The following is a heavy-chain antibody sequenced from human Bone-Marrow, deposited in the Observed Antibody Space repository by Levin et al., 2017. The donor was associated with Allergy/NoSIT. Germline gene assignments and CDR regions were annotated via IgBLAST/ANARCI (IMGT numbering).Heavy chain of an antibody. CDR2: IKQDGSEK. J-gene: IGHJ4*02. Sequence: LSLTCAASGFTFSTYSMSWVRQAPGKGLEWVANIKQDGSEKWYVDSVKGRFTISRDNSENSLYLQMNSLTVEDTAVYYCARKDSYRGSSYFDYWGQGTLVSVSS. V-gene: IGHV3-7*01. CDR3: ARKDSYRGSSYFDY. D-gene: IGHD6-6*01. CDR1: GFTFSTYS.